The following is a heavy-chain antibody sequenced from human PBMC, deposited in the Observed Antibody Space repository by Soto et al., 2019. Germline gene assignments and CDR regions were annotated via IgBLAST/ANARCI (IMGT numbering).Heavy chain of an antibody. J-gene: IGHJ4*02. CDR2: IIPIVGTA. Sequence: QVQLVQSGAEVKKPGSSVKVSCKASGGTFSSYAISWVRQAPGQGLEWMGGIIPIVGTANYAPKFQGRVKITADEATSTAYMERSSLRSDDTAVYYCARVPYSDNSGYYLYYFDYWGQGTLVTVFS. V-gene: IGHV1-69*01. CDR1: GGTFSSYA. D-gene: IGHD3-22*01. CDR3: ARVPYSDNSGYYLYYFDY.